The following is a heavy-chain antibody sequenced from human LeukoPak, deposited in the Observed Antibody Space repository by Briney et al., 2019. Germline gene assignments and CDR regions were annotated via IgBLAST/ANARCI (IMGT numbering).Heavy chain of an antibody. D-gene: IGHD3-10*01. CDR2: ISYDGSNK. V-gene: IGHV3-30*18. Sequence: PGGSLRLSCAASGFTFSSYGMHWVRQAPGKGLEWVAVISYDGSNKYYADSVKGRFTISRDNSKNTLYLQMNSLRAEDTAVYYCAKDRGSGSYYRLDYWGQGTLVTVSS. CDR3: AKDRGSGSYYRLDY. CDR1: GFTFSSYG. J-gene: IGHJ4*02.